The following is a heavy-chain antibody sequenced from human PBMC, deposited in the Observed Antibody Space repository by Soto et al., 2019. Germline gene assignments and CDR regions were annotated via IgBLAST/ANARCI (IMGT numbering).Heavy chain of an antibody. D-gene: IGHD3-16*01. CDR1: GFTVSSNY. Sequence: EVQLVASGGGLVQPGGSLRLSCAASGFTVSSNYMSWVRQAPGTGLEWVSVLYIGGSTYYADSVKGRYTISRHNSKNTLYLQLHSVRAEDPAVYYCARECGGNSWGQGTLVTVSS. CDR3: ARECGGNS. J-gene: IGHJ4*02. V-gene: IGHV3-53*04. CDR2: LYIGGST.